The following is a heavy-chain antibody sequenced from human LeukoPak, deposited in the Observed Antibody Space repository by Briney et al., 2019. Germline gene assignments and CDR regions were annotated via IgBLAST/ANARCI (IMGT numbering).Heavy chain of an antibody. D-gene: IGHD1-26*01. J-gene: IGHJ5*02. CDR1: GFTFSSYA. Sequence: PGRSLRLSCAASGFTFSSYAMHWVRQAPGKGLEWVAVISYDGSNKYYADSVKGRFTISRDNSKNTLYLQMNSLRAEDTAVYYCAREGPSSTTTQGPKYSGWFDPWGQGTLVTVSS. CDR3: AREGPSSTTTQGPKYSGWFDP. V-gene: IGHV3-30*04. CDR2: ISYDGSNK.